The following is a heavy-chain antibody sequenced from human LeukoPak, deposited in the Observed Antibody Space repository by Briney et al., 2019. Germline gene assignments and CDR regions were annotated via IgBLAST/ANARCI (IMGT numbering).Heavy chain of an antibody. V-gene: IGHV3-23*01. CDR1: GFTFSSYA. CDR3: AKSGSSFYYFDY. J-gene: IGHJ4*02. CDR2: ISGSGGSS. D-gene: IGHD2-15*01. Sequence: GGSLRLSCAASGFTFSSYAMSWVRQAPGKGLEWVSAISGSGGSSYYADSVKGRFTISRDNSKNTLYLQMNSLRAEDTAVYYCAKSGSSFYYFDYWGQGTLVTVSS.